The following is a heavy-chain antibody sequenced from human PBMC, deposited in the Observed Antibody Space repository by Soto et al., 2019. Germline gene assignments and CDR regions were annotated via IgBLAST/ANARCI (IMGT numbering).Heavy chain of an antibody. J-gene: IGHJ5*02. CDR1: GGSISSGGYY. Sequence: PSETLSLTCTVSGGSISSGGYYWSWIRQHPGKGLEWIGYIYYSGSTYYNPSLKSRVTISVDTSKNQFSLKLSSVTAADTAVYYCARAGLTYCSSTSCPRKAHLNVAGVYWFDPWGQGTLVTVSS. CDR2: IYYSGST. V-gene: IGHV4-31*03. D-gene: IGHD2-2*01. CDR3: ARAGLTYCSSTSCPRKAHLNVAGVYWFDP.